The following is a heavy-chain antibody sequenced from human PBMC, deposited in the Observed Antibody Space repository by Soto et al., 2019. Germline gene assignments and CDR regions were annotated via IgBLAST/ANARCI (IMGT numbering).Heavy chain of an antibody. D-gene: IGHD3-22*01. CDR3: ARDRNYYDSSGDTADAFDI. CDR2: IIPIFGTA. J-gene: IGHJ3*02. Sequence: QVQLVQSGAEVKKPGSSVKVSCKASGGTFSSYAISWVRQAPGQGLEWMGGIIPIFGTANYAQKFQGRVTITADESASTAYMELSSLRSEDTAVYYCARDRNYYDSSGDTADAFDIWGQGTMVTVSS. V-gene: IGHV1-69*01. CDR1: GGTFSSYA.